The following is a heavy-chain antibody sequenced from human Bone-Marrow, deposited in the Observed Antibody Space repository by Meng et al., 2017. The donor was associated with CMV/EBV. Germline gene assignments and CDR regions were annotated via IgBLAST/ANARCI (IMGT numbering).Heavy chain of an antibody. Sequence: CGGSISSSNWWRWGRQPPGKGLEWIGEIYHSGSTNYNPSLKSRVTISVDKSKNQFSLKLSSVTAADTAVYYCARPVRGVISSAWFDPWGQGTLVTVSS. J-gene: IGHJ5*02. D-gene: IGHD3-10*01. CDR1: GGSISSSNW. CDR2: IYHSGST. CDR3: ARPVRGVISSAWFDP. V-gene: IGHV4-4*02.